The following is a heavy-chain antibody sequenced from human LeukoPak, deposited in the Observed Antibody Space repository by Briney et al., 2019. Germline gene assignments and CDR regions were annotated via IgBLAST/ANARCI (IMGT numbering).Heavy chain of an antibody. CDR3: ARGRRRCSGGSCYPNWYFDL. Sequence: ASVKVSCKASGYTFTSYDINWVRQATGQGLEWMGWMNPNSGNTGYAQKFQGRVTMTRNTSISTAYMELSSLRSEDTAVYCCARGRRRCSGGSCYPNWYFDLWGRGTLVTVSS. CDR1: GYTFTSYD. D-gene: IGHD2-15*01. CDR2: MNPNSGNT. V-gene: IGHV1-8*01. J-gene: IGHJ2*01.